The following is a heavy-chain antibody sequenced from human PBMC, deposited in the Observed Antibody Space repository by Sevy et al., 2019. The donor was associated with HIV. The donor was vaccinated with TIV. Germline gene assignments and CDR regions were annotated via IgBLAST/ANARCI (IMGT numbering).Heavy chain of an antibody. V-gene: IGHV3-21*01. CDR3: ARGDMTTETKFDF. D-gene: IGHD4-17*01. Sequence: GGSLRLSCAASGFTFSSYSMNWVRQAPGKGLEWVSSISSSGSYMYYADSVKGRFTISRDNAENSLYLQMNSLRAEDTAVYYCARGDMTTETKFDFWGQGTLVTVSS. J-gene: IGHJ4*02. CDR2: ISSSGSYM. CDR1: GFTFSSYS.